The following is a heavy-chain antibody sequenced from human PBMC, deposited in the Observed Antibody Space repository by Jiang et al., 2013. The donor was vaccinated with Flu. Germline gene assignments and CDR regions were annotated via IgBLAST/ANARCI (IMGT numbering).Heavy chain of an antibody. V-gene: IGHV1-69*06. CDR1: GGTFSSYA. D-gene: IGHD3-3*01. J-gene: IGHJ4*02. Sequence: GAEVKKPGSSVKVSCKASGGTFSSYAISWVRQAPGQGLEWMGGIIPIFGTANYAQKFQGRVTITADKSTSTAYMELSSLRSEDTAVYYCARSPWADFWSGSPYYFDYWGQGTLVTVSS. CDR2: IIPIFGTA. CDR3: ARSPWADFWSGSPYYFDY.